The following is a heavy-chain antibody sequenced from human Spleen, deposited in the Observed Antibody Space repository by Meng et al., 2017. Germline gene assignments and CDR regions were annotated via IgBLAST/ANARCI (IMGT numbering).Heavy chain of an antibody. J-gene: IGHJ4*02. Sequence: VQRQEAGPGLVKPAGPLSLLCVVSGDSISSRDWWSGVRQPPGKGLEWIADIYRSGSTNYNPSLKSRVTISVDRSKNQFSLKLTCVTAADTAVYYCARAHSSGWSPHAYWGQGSLVTVSS. CDR2: IYRSGST. D-gene: IGHD6-19*01. V-gene: IGHV4-4*02. CDR3: ARAHSSGWSPHAY. CDR1: GDSISSRDW.